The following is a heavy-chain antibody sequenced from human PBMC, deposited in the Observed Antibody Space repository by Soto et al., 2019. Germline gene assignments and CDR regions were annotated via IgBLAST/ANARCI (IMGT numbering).Heavy chain of an antibody. CDR2: ISYDGTSK. J-gene: IGHJ4*02. D-gene: IGHD6-19*01. Sequence: GGSLRLSCAASAFTFSSYSMHWVRQAPGKGLEWVALISYDGTSKYYADSVKGPFTISRDNSKNILYLQMNSLRPEDTAVYYCARDGKGAGRLYYFDYWGPGTMVTVYS. V-gene: IGHV3-30-3*01. CDR1: AFTFSSYS. CDR3: ARDGKGAGRLYYFDY.